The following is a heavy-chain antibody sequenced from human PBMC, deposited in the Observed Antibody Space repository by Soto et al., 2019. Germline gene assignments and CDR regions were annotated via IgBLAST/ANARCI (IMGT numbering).Heavy chain of an antibody. V-gene: IGHV4-34*01. D-gene: IGHD1-26*01. CDR3: ARLHSSGSYWFDY. Sequence: SETLSLTCAVYGGSFSGYYWSRIRQPPGKGLEWIGEINHSGSTNYSPSFQGHVTISADKSISTAYLQWSSLKASDTAMYYCARLHSSGSYWFDYWGQGTLVTVSS. J-gene: IGHJ4*02. CDR1: GGSFSGYY. CDR2: INHSGST.